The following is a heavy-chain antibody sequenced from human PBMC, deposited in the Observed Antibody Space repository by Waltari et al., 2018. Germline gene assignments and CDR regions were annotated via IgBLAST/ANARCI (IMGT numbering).Heavy chain of an antibody. CDR3: ARDRSGSSINDY. Sequence: QVQLVQSGAEVKKPGASVKVSCKASGYTFTGYYMHWVRQAPGQGLEWMGRINPNSGGTNYAQKFQGRVTMTRDTSSSTAYMELSRLRSDDTVVYYCARDRSGSSINDYWGQGTLVTVSS. D-gene: IGHD2-15*01. J-gene: IGHJ4*02. CDR2: INPNSGGT. V-gene: IGHV1-2*05. CDR1: GYTFTGYY.